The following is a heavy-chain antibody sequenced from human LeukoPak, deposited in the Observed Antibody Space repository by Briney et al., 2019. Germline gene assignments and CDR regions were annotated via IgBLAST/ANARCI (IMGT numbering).Heavy chain of an antibody. CDR2: ISAYNGNT. V-gene: IGHV1-18*01. J-gene: IGHJ6*02. CDR3: ARDSDYYDSSGSPLPYYYYYGMDV. CDR1: GYTFTSYG. D-gene: IGHD3-22*01. Sequence: ASVKVSCKASGYTFTSYGISWVRQAPGQGLEWMGWISAYNGNTNYAQKLQGRVTMTTDTSTSTAYMELRSLRSDDTAVYYCARDSDYYDSSGSPLPYYYYYGMDVWGQGTTVTVSS.